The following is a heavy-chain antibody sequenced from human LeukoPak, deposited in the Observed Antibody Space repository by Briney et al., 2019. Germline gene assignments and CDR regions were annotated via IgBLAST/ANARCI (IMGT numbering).Heavy chain of an antibody. J-gene: IGHJ6*03. Sequence: GGSLRLSCAASGFTFSDYYMSWIRQAPGKGLEWVSYISSSGSTIYYADSVKGRFTISRDNAKNSLYLQMNSLRAEDTAVYYCARDRVNSYYYYYYMDVWGKGTTVTIPS. CDR3: ARDRVNSYYYYYYMDV. V-gene: IGHV3-11*04. CDR1: GFTFSDYY. CDR2: ISSSGSTI. D-gene: IGHD4-11*01.